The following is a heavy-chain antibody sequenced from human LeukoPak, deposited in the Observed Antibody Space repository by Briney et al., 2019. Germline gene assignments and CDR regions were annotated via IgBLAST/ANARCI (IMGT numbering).Heavy chain of an antibody. V-gene: IGHV3-66*01. CDR3: ARAVAGEFDY. J-gene: IGHJ4*02. CDR1: GFTFSSYG. Sequence: GGSLRLSCAASGFTFSSYGMHWVRQAPGKGLEWVSVIYSGGSTYYADSVKGRFTISRDNSKNTLYLQMNSLRAEDTAVYYCARAVAGEFDYWGQGTLVTVSS. D-gene: IGHD6-19*01. CDR2: IYSGGST.